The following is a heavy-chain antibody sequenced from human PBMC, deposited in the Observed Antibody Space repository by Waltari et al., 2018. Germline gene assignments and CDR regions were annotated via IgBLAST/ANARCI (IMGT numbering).Heavy chain of an antibody. D-gene: IGHD3-10*01. CDR1: GWSFSGYY. CDR3: ARGRGYSVVVRGVDTGFCWFDP. CDR2: INHSGST. Sequence: QVQLQQWGAGLLSPSETLSLTCAVYGWSFSGYYWTWIRQPPGKGLEWIGEINHSGSTNYNPSLKSRVTISIDTPRNQFSLKLSSVTAADTAVYYCARGRGYSVVVRGVDTGFCWFDPWGQGTLVTVSS. J-gene: IGHJ5*02. V-gene: IGHV4-34*01.